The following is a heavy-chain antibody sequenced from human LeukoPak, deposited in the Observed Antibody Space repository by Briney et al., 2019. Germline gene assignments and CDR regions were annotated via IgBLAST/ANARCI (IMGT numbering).Heavy chain of an antibody. J-gene: IGHJ4*02. V-gene: IGHV3-30-3*01. Sequence: GRSLRLSCAASGFTFSDDSMHWVRQAPGKGLEWVAVISYDGSNEYYADSVKGRFTISRDNSKNTLYLQMNSLRPEDTAVYYCARDRPHFDYWGQGTLVTVSP. CDR2: ISYDGSNE. CDR3: ARDRPHFDY. CDR1: GFTFSDDS.